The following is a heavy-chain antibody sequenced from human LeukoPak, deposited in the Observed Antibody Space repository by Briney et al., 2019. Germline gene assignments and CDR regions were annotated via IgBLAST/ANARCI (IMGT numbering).Heavy chain of an antibody. CDR2: INPNSGGT. J-gene: IGHJ4*02. Sequence: ASVKVSCKASGYTFTGYYMHWMRQAPAQGPEWMGWINPNSGGTSYAQKFQGRVTMTRDTSISTAYMELSRLRSDDTAVYYCARAKVIVPDYWGQGTLVTVSS. CDR3: ARAKVIVPDY. V-gene: IGHV1-2*02. D-gene: IGHD5-18*01. CDR1: GYTFTGYY.